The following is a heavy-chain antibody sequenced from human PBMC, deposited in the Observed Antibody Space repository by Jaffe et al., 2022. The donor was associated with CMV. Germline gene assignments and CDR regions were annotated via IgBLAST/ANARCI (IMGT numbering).Heavy chain of an antibody. Sequence: EVQLVESGGGLVQPGGSLRLSCAASGFTFSSYAMSWVRQAPGKGLEWVSAISGSGGSTYYADSVKGRFTISRDNSKNTLYLQMNSLRAEDTAVYYCAKDAQGYCSSTSCYVDWFDPWGQGTLVTVSS. J-gene: IGHJ5*02. D-gene: IGHD2-2*01. CDR3: AKDAQGYCSSTSCYVDWFDP. V-gene: IGHV3-23*04. CDR1: GFTFSSYA. CDR2: ISGSGGST.